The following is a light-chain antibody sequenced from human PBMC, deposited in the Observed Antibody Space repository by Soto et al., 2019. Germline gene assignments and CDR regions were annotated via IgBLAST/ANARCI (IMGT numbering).Light chain of an antibody. J-gene: IGLJ3*02. CDR2: DDS. Sequence: SYELTQPPSVSVAPGQTARITCGGNNIGSKSVQWYQQKPGQAPVLVVYDDSDRPSGLPERFSGSNSGNTATLTISRVEAGDEADYYCQVWDSSSDHWVFGGGTKLTVL. V-gene: IGLV3-21*02. CDR3: QVWDSSSDHWV. CDR1: NIGSKS.